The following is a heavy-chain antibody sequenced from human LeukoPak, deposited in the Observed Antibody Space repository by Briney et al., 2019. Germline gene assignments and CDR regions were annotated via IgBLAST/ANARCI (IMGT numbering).Heavy chain of an antibody. V-gene: IGHV3-30*18. Sequence: GGSLRLSCVASGFTFSSYGMHWVRQAPGKGLEWVAVISYDGSNKYYADSVKGRFTISRDNSKNTLYLQMNSLRAEDTAVYYCANNLVGAKGTFDYWGQGTLVTVSS. J-gene: IGHJ4*02. CDR2: ISYDGSNK. CDR1: GFTFSSYG. CDR3: ANNLVGAKGTFDY. D-gene: IGHD1-26*01.